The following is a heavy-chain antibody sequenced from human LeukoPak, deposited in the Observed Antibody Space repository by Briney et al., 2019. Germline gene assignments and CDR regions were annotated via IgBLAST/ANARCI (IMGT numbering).Heavy chain of an antibody. CDR2: IIPILGIA. J-gene: IGHJ6*03. D-gene: IGHD3-10*01. Sequence: ASVKVSCKASGGTFSSYTISWVRQAPGQGLEWMGRIIPILGIANYAQKFQGRVTITADKSTSTAYMELSSLRSEDTAVYYCARDQYVGTPLPYYYGSGSYYNSYYYYYYMDVWGKGTTVTVSS. CDR3: ARDQYVGTPLPYYYGSGSYYNSYYYYYYMDV. V-gene: IGHV1-69*04. CDR1: GGTFSSYT.